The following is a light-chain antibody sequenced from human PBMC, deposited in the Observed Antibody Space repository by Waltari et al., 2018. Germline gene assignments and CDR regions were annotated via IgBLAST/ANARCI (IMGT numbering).Light chain of an antibody. Sequence: DIVMTQSPLSLPVTPGEPASISCRSSPSLLHSNGYNYLDWYLQKPGQSPQLLIYLGSNRASGVPDRFSGSGSGTDFTLKISRVEAEDVGVYYCMQALQTPWRFGQGTKVEIK. V-gene: IGKV2-28*01. CDR3: MQALQTPWR. J-gene: IGKJ1*01. CDR1: PSLLHSNGYNY. CDR2: LGS.